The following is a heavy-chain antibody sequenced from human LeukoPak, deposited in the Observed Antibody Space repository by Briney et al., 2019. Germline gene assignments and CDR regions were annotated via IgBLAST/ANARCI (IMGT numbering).Heavy chain of an antibody. CDR2: IYYSGST. D-gene: IGHD6-13*01. Sequence: SETLSLTCTVSGGSISSSSYYWGWIRQPPGKGLEWIGSIYYSGSTYYNPSLKSRVTISVDTSKNQFSLKLSSVTAADTAVYYCARHAIAAAGSPIIPGVYDYWGQGTLVTVSS. V-gene: IGHV4-39*01. CDR1: GGSISSSSYY. J-gene: IGHJ4*02. CDR3: ARHAIAAAGSPIIPGVYDY.